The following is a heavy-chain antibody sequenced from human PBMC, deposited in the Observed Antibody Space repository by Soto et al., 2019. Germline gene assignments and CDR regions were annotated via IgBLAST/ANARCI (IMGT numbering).Heavy chain of an antibody. V-gene: IGHV3-30*18. J-gene: IGHJ4*02. D-gene: IGHD2-21*01. CDR2: ISYDGSNK. Sequence: QVQLVESGGGVVQPGRSLRLSCAASGFTFSSYGMHWVRQAPGKGLEWVAVISYDGSNKYYADSVKGRFTISRDNSKNTLYLQMNSLRAEDTAVYYCVKESPAVMFDYWGQGTLVTVSS. CDR3: VKESPAVMFDY. CDR1: GFTFSSYG.